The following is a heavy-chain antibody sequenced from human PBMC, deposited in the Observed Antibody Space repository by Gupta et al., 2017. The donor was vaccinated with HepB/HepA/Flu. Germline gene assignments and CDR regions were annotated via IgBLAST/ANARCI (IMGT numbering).Heavy chain of an antibody. V-gene: IGHV4-39*01. D-gene: IGHD3-22*01. CDR2: IYYSGST. CDR1: GGSISSSSHY. CDR3: ARIGNTMILSSSVYYFDY. Sequence: QLQLQESGPGLVKPSETLSLTCTVSGGSISSSSHYWGWIRQPPGKGLEWIGSIYYSGSTYYNPSLKSRVTISVDTSKNQFSLKLSSVTAADTAVYYCARIGNTMILSSSVYYFDYWGQGTLVTVSS. J-gene: IGHJ4*02.